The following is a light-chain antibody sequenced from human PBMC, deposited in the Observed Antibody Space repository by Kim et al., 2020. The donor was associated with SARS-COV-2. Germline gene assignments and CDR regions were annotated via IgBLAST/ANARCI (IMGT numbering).Light chain of an antibody. V-gene: IGLV2-14*01. CDR2: DVS. J-gene: IGLJ1*01. CDR1: SSDVGGYNY. Sequence: QSALTQPASVSGSPGQSITISCTGTSSDVGGYNYVSWYQQHPGKAPKLMSYDVSKRPSGVSNRFSGSKSGNTASLTISGLQAEDEADYYCSSYTSSSTPYVFGTGTKVTVL. CDR3: SSYTSSSTPYV.